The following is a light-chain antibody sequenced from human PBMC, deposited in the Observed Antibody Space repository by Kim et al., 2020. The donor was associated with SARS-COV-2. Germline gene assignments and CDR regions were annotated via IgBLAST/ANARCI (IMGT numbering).Light chain of an antibody. CDR3: QQYGSSPLYS. CDR1: QSIGTY. J-gene: IGKJ2*03. V-gene: IGKV1-39*02. Sequence: ASVGDRVTITGRASQSIGTYLNWYQQKPGKAPKLLIYAASILQSGVPPRFSGSGSGPDFTLTISRLEPEDFAVYYCQQYGSSPLYSFGQGTKLEI. CDR2: AAS.